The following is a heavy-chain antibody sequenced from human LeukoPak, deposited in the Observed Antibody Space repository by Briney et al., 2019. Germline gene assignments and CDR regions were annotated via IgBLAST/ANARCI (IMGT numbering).Heavy chain of an antibody. D-gene: IGHD3-10*02. J-gene: IGHJ4*02. V-gene: IGHV4-38-2*01. Sequence: SETLSLTCGIAGHSTTRGYDWAWFRQSPGKGPEWIATFFQSEKSFYNASLESRVFMSLDTSKSQFSLNLTSVTAADTAVYYCARVLPVPYLLDSWGQGTHVTVSS. CDR3: ARVLPVPYLLDS. CDR1: GHSTTRGYD. CDR2: FFQSEKS.